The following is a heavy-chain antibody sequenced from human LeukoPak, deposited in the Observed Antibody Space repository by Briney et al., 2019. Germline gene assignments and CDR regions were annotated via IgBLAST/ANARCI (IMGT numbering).Heavy chain of an antibody. CDR1: GGTFSSYA. V-gene: IGHV1-69*01. CDR2: IIPIFGTA. J-gene: IGHJ5*02. CDR3: ARDDSSGSAFDP. D-gene: IGHD6-19*01. Sequence: SVKVSCKASGGTFSSYAISWVRQVPGQGLEWMGGIIPIFGTANYAQKFQGRVTITADESTSTAYMELSSLRSEDTAVYYCARDDSSGSAFDPWGQGTLVTVSS.